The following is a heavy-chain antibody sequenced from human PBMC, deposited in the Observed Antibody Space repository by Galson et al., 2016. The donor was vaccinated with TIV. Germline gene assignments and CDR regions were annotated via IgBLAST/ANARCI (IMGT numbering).Heavy chain of an antibody. CDR3: AKEAGTDYYYGMDV. V-gene: IGHV3-23*01. D-gene: IGHD1/OR15-1a*01. Sequence: SLRLSCAASGFIFNSFAMSWVRQAPGKGLQWVSAISRRGFNTYYADSAKGRFTISRDNSKNTLYLQMNSVRDDDTAVYYCAKEAGTDYYYGMDVWGQGTTVTVSS. CDR2: ISRRGFNT. J-gene: IGHJ6*02. CDR1: GFIFNSFA.